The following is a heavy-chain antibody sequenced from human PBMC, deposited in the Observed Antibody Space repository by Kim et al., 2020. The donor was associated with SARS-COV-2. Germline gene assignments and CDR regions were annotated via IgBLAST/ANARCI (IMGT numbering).Heavy chain of an antibody. CDR3: ARYGVPLLRGGPYYFDH. J-gene: IGHJ4*01. CDR2: IGTSDT. V-gene: IGHV3-23*01. D-gene: IGHD3-10*01. Sequence: GGSLRLSCAASGFTFSSFAMSWVRQAPGQGLEWVSAIGTSDTYYADSVRGRFTISRDNSKNTLYLQMNTLRAEDTAVYYCARYGVPLLRGGPYYFDHWG. CDR1: GFTFSSFA.